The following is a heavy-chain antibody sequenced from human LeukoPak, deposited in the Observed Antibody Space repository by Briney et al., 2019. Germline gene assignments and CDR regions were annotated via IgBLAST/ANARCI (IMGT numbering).Heavy chain of an antibody. Sequence: GGSLRLSCAASGFTFSSYAMSWVRQAPGKGLEWVSAVSGSGGSTYYADSVKGRFTISRDNSKTTLYLQMNSLRAEDTAVYYCAKDHPHVLRYFDWLPHDYYYYYMDVWGKGTTVTVSS. J-gene: IGHJ6*03. D-gene: IGHD3-9*01. CDR1: GFTFSSYA. CDR3: AKDHPHVLRYFDWLPHDYYYYYMDV. V-gene: IGHV3-23*01. CDR2: VSGSGGST.